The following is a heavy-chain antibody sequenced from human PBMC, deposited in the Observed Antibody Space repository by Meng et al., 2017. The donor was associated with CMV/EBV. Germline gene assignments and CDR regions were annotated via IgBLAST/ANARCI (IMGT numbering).Heavy chain of an antibody. D-gene: IGHD3-3*01. Sequence: GESLKISCAASGFTFSSYAMSWVRQAPGKGLEWVSAISGSGGSTYYADSVKGRFTISRDNSKNRLYLQMNSLRAEDTAVYYCANGRFLEWLSHYYYGMDVWGQGTTVTVSS. J-gene: IGHJ6*02. CDR3: ANGRFLEWLSHYYYGMDV. CDR1: GFTFSSYA. V-gene: IGHV3-23*01. CDR2: ISGSGGST.